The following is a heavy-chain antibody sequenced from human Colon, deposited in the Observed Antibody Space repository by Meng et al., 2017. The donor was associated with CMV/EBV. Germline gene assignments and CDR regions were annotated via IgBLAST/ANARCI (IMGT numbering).Heavy chain of an antibody. V-gene: IGHV4-61*01. CDR1: GGSISSDSYY. J-gene: IGHJ4*02. Sequence: SETLSLTCTVSGGSISSDSYYWSWIRQSPEKGLEWIGYVYYSGATNYNPSLKSRVTMSVDTSKNQFSLKLSSVTAADTAVYYCARDRGVEFFDDWGQGTLVTVSS. CDR3: ARDRGVEFFDD. CDR2: VYYSGAT. D-gene: IGHD3-10*01.